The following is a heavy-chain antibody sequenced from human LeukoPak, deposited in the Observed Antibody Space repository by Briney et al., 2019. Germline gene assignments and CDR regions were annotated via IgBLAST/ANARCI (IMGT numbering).Heavy chain of an antibody. CDR2: INPSGGST. CDR3: AWFSSGHMP. J-gene: IGHJ3*01. D-gene: IGHD3-22*01. CDR1: GYTITSYY. V-gene: IGHV1-46*03. Sequence: ASVKVSCKASGYTITSYYLHWVRQAPGQGLEWMGTINPSGGSTNYAHKFQDRVTITRDTSTSTDYMELRSLRSEDTAVYDCAWFSSGHMPWGQGTLLTVSS.